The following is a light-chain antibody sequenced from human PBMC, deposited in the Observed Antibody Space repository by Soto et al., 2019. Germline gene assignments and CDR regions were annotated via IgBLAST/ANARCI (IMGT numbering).Light chain of an antibody. J-gene: IGKJ2*03. CDR2: GVS. CDR3: QQYGSSPLYS. V-gene: IGKV3-20*01. CDR1: QSVTSTF. Sequence: EIVLTQSPGTLSLSPGERATLSCRASQSVTSTFLAWYQQKPGQAPRLLISGVSSRATGIPDRFSGSGSGTDFTLTISRLEPEDFAVYYCQQYGSSPLYSFGQGTELDIK.